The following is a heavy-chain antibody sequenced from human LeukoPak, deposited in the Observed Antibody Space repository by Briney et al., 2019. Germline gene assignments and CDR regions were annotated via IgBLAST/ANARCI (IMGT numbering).Heavy chain of an antibody. Sequence: PGGSLRLSCAASGFTFSSDGMHWVRQAPGKGPEWVAIIWYDGSNKYYADSVKGRFPISRDNSKNTLYLQMNSLRAEDTALYYCAKDTGYFFDSWGQGTLVTVSS. CDR2: IWYDGSNK. D-gene: IGHD2-15*01. V-gene: IGHV3-33*06. CDR1: GFTFSSDG. CDR3: AKDTGYFFDS. J-gene: IGHJ4*02.